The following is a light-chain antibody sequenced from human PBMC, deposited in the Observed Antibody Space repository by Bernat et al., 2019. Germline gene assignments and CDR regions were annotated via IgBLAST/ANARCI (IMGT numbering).Light chain of an antibody. CDR2: EAS. V-gene: IGKV1-5*03. Sequence: DIQMTQSPSTLSASIGDRVSMTCRASQNIATWLVWYQQKPGKAPRLLIHEASTLQTGVPARFSGSGSGREFTLTISSLQPDDVATYYCQQFEAYPWTFGQGTTV. CDR3: QQFEAYPWT. CDR1: QNIATW. J-gene: IGKJ1*01.